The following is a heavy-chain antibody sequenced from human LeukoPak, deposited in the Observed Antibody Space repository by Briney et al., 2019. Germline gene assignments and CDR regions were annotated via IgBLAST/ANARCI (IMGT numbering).Heavy chain of an antibody. V-gene: IGHV3-9*01. D-gene: IGHD2/OR15-2a*01. CDR1: GFTFDDYA. J-gene: IGHJ4*02. CDR3: AKALKEDFFDY. Sequence: PGGSLRLSCAASGFTFDDYAMHWVRQAPGKGLEWVSGISWNSGSIGYADSVKGRFTISRDNAKNSLYLQMNSLRAEDTALYYCAKALKEDFFDYWGQGTLVTVSS. CDR2: ISWNSGSI.